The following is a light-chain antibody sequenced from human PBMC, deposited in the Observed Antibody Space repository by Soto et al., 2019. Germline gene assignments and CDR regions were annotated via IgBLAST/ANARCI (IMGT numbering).Light chain of an antibody. CDR2: AAS. J-gene: IGKJ1*01. CDR1: QDISNY. V-gene: IGKV1-17*03. Sequence: DIQMTQSPSAMSASVGDRVTITCRASQDISNYLAWFQQKPGQVPKRLIYAASSLQSGVPSRFSGSGSGTEFTLTISSLQPEDFATYYCLQPNAYPWTFGQGTKV. CDR3: LQPNAYPWT.